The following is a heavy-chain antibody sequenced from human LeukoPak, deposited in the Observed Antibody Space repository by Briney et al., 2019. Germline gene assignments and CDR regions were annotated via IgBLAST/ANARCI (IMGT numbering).Heavy chain of an antibody. D-gene: IGHD3-22*01. Sequence: PSETLSLTCSVSGGSISSSIYYWGWISQPPGKGPELIGSIYYSGRPYYNPSLKSRVTITVDKSKNQFSIKLRSVTAADTAVYYCARDCGNDSSGYYYDYWGQGTLVSVSS. CDR1: GGSISSSIYY. CDR2: IYYSGRP. CDR3: ARDCGNDSSGYYYDY. J-gene: IGHJ4*02. V-gene: IGHV4-39*02.